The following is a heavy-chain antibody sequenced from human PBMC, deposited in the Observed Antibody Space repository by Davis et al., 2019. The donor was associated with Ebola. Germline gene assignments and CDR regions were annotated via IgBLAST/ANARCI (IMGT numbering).Heavy chain of an antibody. D-gene: IGHD2-2*01. CDR3: AKGPQGYCSSTSCSWGYFDL. CDR2: ISGSGGST. J-gene: IGHJ2*01. CDR1: GFTFSSYA. V-gene: IGHV3-23*01. Sequence: PGGSLRLSCAASGFTFSSYAMSWVRQAPGKGLEWVSAISGSGGSTYYADSVKGRFTISRDNSKNTLYLQMNSLRAEDTAVYYCAKGPQGYCSSTSCSWGYFDLWGRGTLVTVSS.